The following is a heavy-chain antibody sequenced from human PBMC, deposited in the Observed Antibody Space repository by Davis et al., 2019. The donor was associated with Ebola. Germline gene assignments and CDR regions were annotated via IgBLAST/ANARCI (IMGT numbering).Heavy chain of an antibody. D-gene: IGHD3-3*01. CDR2: INGDGTLI. Sequence: HTGGSLRLSCAASGFSFSDSWMHWVRQAPGKGLVWVSRINGDGTLITYADSVKGRFTISRDNSKNALFLQMSRLRPDDSAVYFCARVGFRSGAPNHWGQGTQVTVSS. CDR3: ARVGFRSGAPNH. V-gene: IGHV3-74*01. CDR1: GFSFSDSW. J-gene: IGHJ5*02.